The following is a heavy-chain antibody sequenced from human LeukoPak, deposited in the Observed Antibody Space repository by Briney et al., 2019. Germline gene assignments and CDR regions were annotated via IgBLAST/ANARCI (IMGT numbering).Heavy chain of an antibody. Sequence: GGSLRLSCAASGFTFISDWMRWVRQAPGKGLEWVANIKQDRSEQYYVDSVKGRFTISRDSAKNSLYLQMNTLRAEDASVYYCARGKWLAPLFYFDFWGQGTLVTVSS. J-gene: IGHJ4*02. CDR3: ARGKWLAPLFYFDF. V-gene: IGHV3-7*01. D-gene: IGHD6-19*01. CDR2: IKQDRSEQ. CDR1: GFTFISDW.